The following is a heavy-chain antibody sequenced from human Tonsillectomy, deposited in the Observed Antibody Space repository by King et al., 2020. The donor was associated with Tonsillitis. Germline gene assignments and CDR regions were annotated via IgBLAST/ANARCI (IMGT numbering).Heavy chain of an antibody. D-gene: IGHD4-11*01. V-gene: IGHV1-18*01. CDR3: ARDPGITTNSWFDP. J-gene: IGHJ5*02. CDR1: GYSFISYA. Sequence: QLVQSGGEVKEPGASVKVSCKASGYSFISYAITWVRQAPGQGLEWMGWISAYSGNTNYAQKFQGRVTMNTDTSTSTAYMELRSLRSDDTAVYYLARDPGITTNSWFDPWGQGTLVTVSS. CDR2: ISAYSGNT.